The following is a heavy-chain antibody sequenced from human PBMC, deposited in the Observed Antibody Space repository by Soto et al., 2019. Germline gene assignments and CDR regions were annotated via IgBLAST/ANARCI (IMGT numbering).Heavy chain of an antibody. V-gene: IGHV3-23*01. CDR3: AKRPPYYDFWSGYVDY. CDR1: GFTFSSYA. CDR2: ISGSGGST. D-gene: IGHD3-3*01. J-gene: IGHJ4*02. Sequence: GGSLRLSCAASGFTFSSYAMSWVRQAPGKGLEWVSAISGSGGSTYYADSVKGRFTISRDNSKNTLYLQMNSLRAEDTAVYYCAKRPPYYDFWSGYVDYWGQGTLVTVSS.